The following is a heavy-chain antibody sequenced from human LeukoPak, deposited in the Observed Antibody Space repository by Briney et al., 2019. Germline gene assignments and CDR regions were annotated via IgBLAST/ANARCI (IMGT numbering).Heavy chain of an antibody. Sequence: GGSLRLSCAASGFTFSNYAMSWVRQAPGKGPEWVSGISASGLNEFYPDSVKGRFTTSRDNSKNMIYLQMNSLGAEDTAVYYCAKDLLHGSGTYSWGVFDYWGQGTLVTVSA. J-gene: IGHJ4*02. CDR2: ISASGLNE. V-gene: IGHV3-23*01. CDR1: GFTFSNYA. CDR3: AKDLLHGSGTYSWGVFDY. D-gene: IGHD3-10*01.